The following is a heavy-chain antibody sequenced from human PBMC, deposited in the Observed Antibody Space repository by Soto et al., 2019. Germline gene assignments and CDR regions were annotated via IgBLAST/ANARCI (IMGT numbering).Heavy chain of an antibody. Sequence: EVQLVESGGGLVQPGGSLRLSCAASGFTVSSNYMSWVRQAPGKGLEWVSVIYSGGSTYYADSVKGRFTISRHNSKNTLYLQMNNLRAEDTAVYYCARGGAAMVFSQTYYYYGMDVWGQGTTVTVSS. CDR1: GFTVSSNY. V-gene: IGHV3-53*04. J-gene: IGHJ6*02. CDR2: IYSGGST. D-gene: IGHD5-18*01. CDR3: ARGGAAMVFSQTYYYYGMDV.